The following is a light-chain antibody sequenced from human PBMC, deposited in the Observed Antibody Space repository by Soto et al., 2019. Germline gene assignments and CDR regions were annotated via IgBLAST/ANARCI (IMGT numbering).Light chain of an antibody. CDR2: DAY. V-gene: IGKV1-5*01. CDR1: QSMCSW. Sequence: DIQMTQSPSTLSASVRDRVTITCRASQSMCSWLAWYQQKPGQASMLLIYDAYSLASGVPSMFSGSGTGTEFTLTKSSLQTDDFATYYCQQYNSSPYTFGQGTKLEIK. CDR3: QQYNSSPYT. J-gene: IGKJ2*01.